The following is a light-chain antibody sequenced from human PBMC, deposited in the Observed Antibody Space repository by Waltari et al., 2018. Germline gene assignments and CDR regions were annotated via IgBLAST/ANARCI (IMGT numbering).Light chain of an antibody. CDR2: DAS. V-gene: IGKV3-11*01. CDR1: QSVSSS. J-gene: IGKJ1*01. CDR3: QQRSKWPWA. Sequence: EIVLTQSPATLSLSPGERATLSCRASQSVSSSLAWYQHNTGQAPRLLIYDASISVTGIPARFSGSGSGTDFTLTISSLEPEDFAVYYCQQRSKWPWAFGQGTKVEIK.